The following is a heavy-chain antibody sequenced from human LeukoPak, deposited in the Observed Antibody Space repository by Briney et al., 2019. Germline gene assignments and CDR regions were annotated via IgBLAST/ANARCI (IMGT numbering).Heavy chain of an antibody. V-gene: IGHV3-23*01. D-gene: IGHD6-25*01. CDR3: AKAGGASWYDC. CDR2: ISGSGVST. J-gene: IGHJ5*01. Sequence: GGSLRLSCAASGFTFSSYDMSWVRQAPGKGLEWVSAISGSGVSTYYADSVKGRFTISRDDSKDTLYPQMDSLRADDTAVYYCAKAGGASWYDCWGQGTLVTVSS. CDR1: GFTFSSYD.